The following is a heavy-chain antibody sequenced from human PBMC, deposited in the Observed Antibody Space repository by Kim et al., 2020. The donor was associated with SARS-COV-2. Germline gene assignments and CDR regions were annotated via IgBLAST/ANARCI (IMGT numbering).Heavy chain of an antibody. J-gene: IGHJ5*02. D-gene: IGHD2-15*01. V-gene: IGHV4-34*13. Sequence: SLKSRVTISGDTSKNQFYLKLSSVTAADTAVYYCARGRNSGGSQSNWFDPWGQGTLVTVSS. CDR3: ARGRNSGGSQSNWFDP.